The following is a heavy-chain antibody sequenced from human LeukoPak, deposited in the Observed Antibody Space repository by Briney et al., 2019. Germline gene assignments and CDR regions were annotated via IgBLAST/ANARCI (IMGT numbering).Heavy chain of an antibody. Sequence: PGGSLRLSCAASGFTFSSYWMSWVRQAPGKGLEWVANIKQDGSEKYYVDSVKGRFTISRDNAKNSLYLQMNSLRAEDTAVYYCARDIRIMGLPYYYYYYMDVWGKGTTVTVSS. CDR1: GFTFSSYW. J-gene: IGHJ6*03. D-gene: IGHD2-8*01. V-gene: IGHV3-7*01. CDR3: ARDIRIMGLPYYYYYYMDV. CDR2: IKQDGSEK.